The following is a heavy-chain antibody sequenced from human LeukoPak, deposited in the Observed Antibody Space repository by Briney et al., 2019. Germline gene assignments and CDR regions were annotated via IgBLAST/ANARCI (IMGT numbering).Heavy chain of an antibody. Sequence: PSETLSLTCTVSGGSISSYYWTWIRQSPGTGLEWIGYIHDSVNTDYNPSLKSRVTISVDTSNKQFSLKPNSVTAADTAVYYCARGRITIFGVVTPHFDYWGQGTLVTVSS. CDR3: ARGRITIFGVVTPHFDY. V-gene: IGHV4-59*01. CDR2: IHDSVNT. CDR1: GGSISSYY. D-gene: IGHD3-3*01. J-gene: IGHJ4*02.